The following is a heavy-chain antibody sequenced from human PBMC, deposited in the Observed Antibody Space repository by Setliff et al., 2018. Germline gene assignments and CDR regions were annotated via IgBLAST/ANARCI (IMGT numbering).Heavy chain of an antibody. V-gene: IGHV4-59*11. CDR2: IYYSGST. CDR1: GGSISSHY. Sequence: SETLSLTCTVSGGSISSHYWSWIRQPPGKGLEWIGYIYYSGSTNYNPSLKSRVTISVDTSKNQFSLKLSSVTAADTAVYYCARDNNPGYRGYWGRFDYWGQGTLVTVPQ. CDR3: ARDNNPGYRGYWGRFDY. J-gene: IGHJ4*02. D-gene: IGHD3-16*02.